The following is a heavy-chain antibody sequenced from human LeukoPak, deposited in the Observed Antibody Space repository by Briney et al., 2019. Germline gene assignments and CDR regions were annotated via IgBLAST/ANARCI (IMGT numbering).Heavy chain of an antibody. D-gene: IGHD3-3*01. Sequence: GGSLRLSCAASGFTLSDYAMSWVRQAPGKGLEWVSTFSASGYGTYYADSVRGRFTVSRDNSENTVYLQMNSLSGEDTALYYCARSLPSNDLFSGYYLDFWGQGTLVTVSS. CDR1: GFTLSDYA. CDR3: ARSLPSNDLFSGYYLDF. V-gene: IGHV3-23*01. J-gene: IGHJ4*02. CDR2: FSASGYGT.